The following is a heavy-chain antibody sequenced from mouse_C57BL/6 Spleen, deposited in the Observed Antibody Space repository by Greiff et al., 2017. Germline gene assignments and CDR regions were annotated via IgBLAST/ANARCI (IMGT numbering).Heavy chain of an antibody. CDR2: ISSGGSYT. V-gene: IGHV5-6*01. J-gene: IGHJ4*01. CDR3: ARQRDGYYPYYYAMDY. Sequence: EVQRVESGGDLVKPGGSLKLSCAASGFTFSSYGMSWVRQTPDKRLEWVATISSGGSYTYYPDSVKGRFTISRDNAKNTLYLQMSSLKSEDTAMYYCARQRDGYYPYYYAMDYWGQGTSVTVSS. CDR1: GFTFSSYG. D-gene: IGHD2-3*01.